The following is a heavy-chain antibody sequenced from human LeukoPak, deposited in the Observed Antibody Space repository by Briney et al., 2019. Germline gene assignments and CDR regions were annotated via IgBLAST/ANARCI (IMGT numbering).Heavy chain of an antibody. CDR1: GFTVSSNY. J-gene: IGHJ5*02. D-gene: IGHD5-12*01. V-gene: IGHV3-11*01. Sequence: GGSLRLSCAASGFTVSSNYMSWIRQAPGKGLEWVSYISSSGSTIYYADSVKGRFTISRDNAKNSLYLQMNSLRAEDTAVYYCARGGSDKKYNWFDPWGQGTLVTVSS. CDR2: ISSSGSTI. CDR3: ARGGSDKKYNWFDP.